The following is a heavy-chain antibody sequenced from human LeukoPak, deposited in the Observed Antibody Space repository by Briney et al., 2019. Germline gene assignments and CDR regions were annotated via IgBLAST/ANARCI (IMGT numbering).Heavy chain of an antibody. J-gene: IGHJ6*03. CDR3: ASRHSKQQPYYYYMDI. CDR1: GDSISSGSYY. D-gene: IGHD6-13*01. Sequence: PSQTLSLTCTVSGDSISSGSYYWSWIRQPVGKGLEWIGRIYSNGDTKFNPSLKSRVTISLDTSKNQFSLKLSSATAADTAVYYCASRHSKQQPYYYYMDIWGKGTTVTVSS. V-gene: IGHV4-61*02. CDR2: IYSNGDT.